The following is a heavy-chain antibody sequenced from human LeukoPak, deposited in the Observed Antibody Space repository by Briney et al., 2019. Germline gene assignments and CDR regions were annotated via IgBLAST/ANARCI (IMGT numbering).Heavy chain of an antibody. CDR3: ARASLYQAAGYWFDP. CDR1: GFTFSSYW. J-gene: IGHJ5*02. CDR2: IYYSGST. V-gene: IGHV4-59*01. D-gene: IGHD2-2*01. Sequence: GSLRLSCAASGFTFSSYWMSWVRQAPGKGLEWIGYIYYSGSTNYNPSLKSRVTISVDTSKNQFSLKLSSVTAADTAVYYCARASLYQAAGYWFDPWGQGTLVTVSS.